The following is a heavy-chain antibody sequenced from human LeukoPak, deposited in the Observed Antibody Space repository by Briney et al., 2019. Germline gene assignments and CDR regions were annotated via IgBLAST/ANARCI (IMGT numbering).Heavy chain of an antibody. J-gene: IGHJ4*02. CDR2: INHSGST. Sequence: PSETLSLTCTVSGGPVSSGSYYWSWIRQPPGKGLEWIGEINHSGSTNYNPSLKSRVTISVDTSKNQFSLKLSSVTAADTAVYYCARGQKVNDFWSGYRGLYFDYWGQGTLVTVSS. V-gene: IGHV4-39*07. CDR3: ARGQKVNDFWSGYRGLYFDY. CDR1: GGPVSSGSYY. D-gene: IGHD3-3*01.